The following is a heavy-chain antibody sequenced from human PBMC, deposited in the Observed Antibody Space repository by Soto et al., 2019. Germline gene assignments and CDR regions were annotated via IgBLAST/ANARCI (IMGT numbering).Heavy chain of an antibody. V-gene: IGHV3-21*01. Sequence: AQLVESGGSLVKPGGSLRLSCAASGFTFGDYIMNWVRQAPGRGLEWVASISHRGTYIFYADSVKGRFTISRDNAKDSLYLQMNSLRVEDTAIYYCASPRDYCVSTTNCFIAFDIWGQGTRVTVSS. J-gene: IGHJ3*02. D-gene: IGHD2-2*01. CDR1: GFTFGDYI. CDR3: ASPRDYCVSTTNCFIAFDI. CDR2: ISHRGTYI.